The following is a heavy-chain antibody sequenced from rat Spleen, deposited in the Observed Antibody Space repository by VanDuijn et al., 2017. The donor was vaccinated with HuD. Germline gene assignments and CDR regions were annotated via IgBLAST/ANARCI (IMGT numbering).Heavy chain of an antibody. V-gene: IGHV5-25*01. CDR3: ARHRYKRTVAAVDY. J-gene: IGHJ2*01. Sequence: EVQLVESDGGLVQPGRSLKLSCSASGFTFSNYYMAWVRQAPTKGLEWVASISTGGGNTYYRDSVKGRFTISRDNARSTLYLQMDSLRSEDSATYYCARHRYKRTVAAVDYWGQGVMVTVSS. CDR2: ISTGGGNT. D-gene: IGHD1-8*01. CDR1: GFTFSNYY.